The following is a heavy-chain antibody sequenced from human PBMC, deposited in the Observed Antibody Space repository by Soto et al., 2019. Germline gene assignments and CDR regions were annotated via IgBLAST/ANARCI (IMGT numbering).Heavy chain of an antibody. J-gene: IGHJ4*02. CDR1: GYTFSDYS. Sequence: ASVKVSCKASGYTFSDYSVHWVRQAPGQGLEWMGLIKASGSTNYAQKFQGRVTMTRDTSTSTVYMDLNSVTYEDTAIYYCVRTLVSAGSDYWGQGSLVTVSS. CDR3: VRTLVSAGSDY. CDR2: IKASGST. V-gene: IGHV1-46*03. D-gene: IGHD2-2*01.